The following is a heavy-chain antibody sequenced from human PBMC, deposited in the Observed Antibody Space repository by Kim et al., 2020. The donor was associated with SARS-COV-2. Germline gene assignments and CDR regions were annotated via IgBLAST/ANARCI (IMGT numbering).Heavy chain of an antibody. CDR1: GFTFSNAW. V-gene: IGHV3-23*01. CDR3: ANSNYDFWTGGQAFDY. D-gene: IGHD3-3*01. Sequence: GGSLRLSCAASGFTFSNAWMSWVRQAPGKGLEWVSAISGSGGSTYYADSVKGRFTISRDNSKNTLYLQMNSLRAEDTAVYYCANSNYDFWTGGQAFDYWGQGTLVTVSS. J-gene: IGHJ4*02. CDR2: ISGSGGST.